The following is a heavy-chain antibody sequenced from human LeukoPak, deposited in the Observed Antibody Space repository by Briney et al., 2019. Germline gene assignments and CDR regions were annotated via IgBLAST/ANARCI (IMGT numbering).Heavy chain of an antibody. Sequence: GGSLRLSCAASGFTFSSYGMHWVRQAPGKGLEWVAVISYDGSNKYYADSVKGRFTISRDNSKNTLYLQMNSLRAEDTAVYYCAKDGGSPFDYWGQGTLVTVSP. V-gene: IGHV3-30*18. CDR2: ISYDGSNK. CDR1: GFTFSSYG. J-gene: IGHJ4*02. D-gene: IGHD2-15*01. CDR3: AKDGGSPFDY.